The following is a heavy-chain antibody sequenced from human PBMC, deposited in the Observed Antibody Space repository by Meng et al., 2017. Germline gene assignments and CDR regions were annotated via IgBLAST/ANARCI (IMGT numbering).Heavy chain of an antibody. J-gene: IGHJ4*02. CDR3: SRVQVGAPNDY. Sequence: QVQFGQSGAEVEKPGASVKVSCKASGYTFTSYTIHWVRQAPGQSLAWMGWIKSANGDAKYSQKFQGRLTLTRDTSASTAYLELSSLTFEDTAVYYCSRVQVGAPNDYWGQGTLVTVSS. CDR1: GYTFTSYT. V-gene: IGHV1-3*01. D-gene: IGHD1-26*01. CDR2: IKSANGDA.